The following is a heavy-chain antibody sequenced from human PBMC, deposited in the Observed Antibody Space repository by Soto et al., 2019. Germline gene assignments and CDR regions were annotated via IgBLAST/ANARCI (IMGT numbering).Heavy chain of an antibody. CDR1: GGSISSGTYY. D-gene: IGHD6-13*01. CDR2: IYYSGSA. V-gene: IGHV4-31*03. Sequence: QVQLQESGPGLVKPSQTLSLTCTVSGGSISSGTYYWSWIRQHPGKGLEWIGYIYYSGSAYYNPSLQSRVTISVDTSKPQFSLKLSSVTAADTAVYYCARAAKTYYYGMDVWGQGTTVSVSS. J-gene: IGHJ6*02. CDR3: ARAAKTYYYGMDV.